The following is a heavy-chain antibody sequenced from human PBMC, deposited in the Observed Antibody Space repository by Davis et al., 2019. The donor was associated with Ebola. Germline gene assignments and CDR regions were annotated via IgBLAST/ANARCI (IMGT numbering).Heavy chain of an antibody. Sequence: ASVKVSCKASGYTFSSYGISWVRQAPGQGLEWMGWISAYNGNTNYAQKLQGRVTITRDTSASTAYMELSSLRSEDTAVYYCARGRFLEWLLWSYWGQGTLVTVSS. J-gene: IGHJ4*02. CDR1: GYTFSSYG. V-gene: IGHV1-18*01. D-gene: IGHD3-3*01. CDR3: ARGRFLEWLLWSY. CDR2: ISAYNGNT.